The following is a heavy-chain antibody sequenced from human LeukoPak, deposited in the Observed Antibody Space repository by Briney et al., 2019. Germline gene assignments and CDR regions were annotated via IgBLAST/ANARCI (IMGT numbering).Heavy chain of an antibody. CDR1: GGSISSGGYS. V-gene: IGHV4-30-2*01. J-gene: IGHJ2*01. CDR2: IYHSGTT. CDR3: ARDAWTTVSHWYFDL. D-gene: IGHD4-17*01. Sequence: PSETLSLTCAVSGGSISSGGYSWSWIRQPPGKGLEWIGYIYHSGTTYYNPSLKSRVTISLDRSKNQFSLKLSSVTAADTAVYYCARDAWTTVSHWYFDLWGRGTLVTVSS.